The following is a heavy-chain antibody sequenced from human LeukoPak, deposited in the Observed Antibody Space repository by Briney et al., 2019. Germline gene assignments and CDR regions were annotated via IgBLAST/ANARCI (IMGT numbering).Heavy chain of an antibody. CDR1: GYTFSDYY. J-gene: IGHJ3*02. V-gene: IGHV1-2*06. CDR2: INPNSGGT. Sequence: GASVKVSCKASGYTFSDYYMHWVRQAPGQGLEWMGRINPNSGGTNYAQKFQGRVTMTRDTSISTTYMELSSLRSGDTAVYYCARDGAFDIWGQGTVVTVSS. CDR3: ARDGAFDI.